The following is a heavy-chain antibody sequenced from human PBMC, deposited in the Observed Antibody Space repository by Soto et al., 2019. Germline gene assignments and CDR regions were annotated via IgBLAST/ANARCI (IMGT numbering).Heavy chain of an antibody. V-gene: IGHV3-9*01. CDR3: AKDMFSSSSAATFDY. CDR2: ISWQSGSI. J-gene: IGHJ4*02. Sequence: EVQLVESGGGLAQPGRSLRLSCAASGFIFDDYVMHWVRQAPGKGLEWVSGISWQSGSIRYADSVKGRFTISRDNAKNSLYLQMNSLRVEDTALYYCAKDMFSSSSAATFDYWGQGILVTVSS. D-gene: IGHD6-6*01. CDR1: GFIFDDYV.